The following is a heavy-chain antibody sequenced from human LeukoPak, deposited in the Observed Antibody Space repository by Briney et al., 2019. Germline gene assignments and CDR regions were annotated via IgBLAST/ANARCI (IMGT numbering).Heavy chain of an antibody. CDR2: IYYTGST. CDR3: ARVGGYGSGTFYLDY. V-gene: IGHV4-31*03. D-gene: IGHD3-10*01. J-gene: IGHJ4*02. Sequence: SQTLSLTCTVSRGSISLGGYYWSWLRQHPGEGLEWIGYIYYTGSTFYNPSLKSRVTISVNTSKNQFSLKLSSVTAADTAVYYCARVGGYGSGTFYLDYWGQGTLVTVSS. CDR1: RGSISLGGYY.